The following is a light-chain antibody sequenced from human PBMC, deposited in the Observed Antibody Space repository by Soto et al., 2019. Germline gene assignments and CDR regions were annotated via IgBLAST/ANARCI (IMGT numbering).Light chain of an antibody. J-gene: IGLJ2*01. V-gene: IGLV2-14*01. CDR1: SSDVGGYNY. CDR3: SSYTSSSVV. CDR2: DVS. Sequence: HSALTQPASVSGSPGQSITISCTGTSSDVGGYNYVSWYQQHPGKATKLMLYDVSNRPSGVSNRFSGSKSVNTASLTISGLQAEEEADYYCSSYTSSSVVFGGGTKLTVL.